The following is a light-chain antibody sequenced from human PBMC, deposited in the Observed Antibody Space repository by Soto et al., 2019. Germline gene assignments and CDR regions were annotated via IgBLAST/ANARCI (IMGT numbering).Light chain of an antibody. CDR1: QSVSNY. V-gene: IGKV3-11*01. CDR2: DAS. Sequence: EIVLTQSPATLSLSPGERATLSCRASQSVSNYLAWYQQKPGQAPRLLIYDASNRATGIPARFSGGGSGTDFTLTSSSLEPEDFAVYYCQQRSNWPLLTFGGGTKVEIK. CDR3: QQRSNWPLLT. J-gene: IGKJ4*01.